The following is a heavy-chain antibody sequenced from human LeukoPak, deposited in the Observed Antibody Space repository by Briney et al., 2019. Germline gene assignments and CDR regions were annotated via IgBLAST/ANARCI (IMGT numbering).Heavy chain of an antibody. D-gene: IGHD3-3*01. CDR3: ARDTGLSGYFQRGYYYGMDV. V-gene: IGHV3-30*04. J-gene: IGHJ6*02. CDR1: GFTFSSYA. Sequence: PGGSLRLSCAASGFTFSSYAIHWVRQAPGKGLEWVAVISYDGSNKYYADSVKGRFTISRDNSKNTLYLQMNSLRAEDTAVYYCARDTGLSGYFQRGYYYGMDVWGQGTTVTVSS. CDR2: ISYDGSNK.